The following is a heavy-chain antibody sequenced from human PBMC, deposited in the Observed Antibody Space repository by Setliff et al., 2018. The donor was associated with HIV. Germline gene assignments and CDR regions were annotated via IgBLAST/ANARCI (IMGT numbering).Heavy chain of an antibody. Sequence: PGGSLRLSCRTSGFTFGDFGMSWVRQAPGKGLEWVAFIRSKGYGGTTEYAASVKGRFTISRDDSKSIAYLQMNSLKTEDTAVYYCQTNYYDTSGYYYEARNYFEYWGQGTLVTVSS. CDR2: IRSKGYGGTT. J-gene: IGHJ4*02. D-gene: IGHD3-22*01. V-gene: IGHV3-49*04. CDR1: GFTFGDFG. CDR3: QTNYYDTSGYYYEARNYFEY.